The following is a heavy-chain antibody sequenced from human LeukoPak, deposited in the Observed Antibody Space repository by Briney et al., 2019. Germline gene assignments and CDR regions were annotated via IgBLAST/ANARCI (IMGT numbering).Heavy chain of an antibody. CDR1: GFTFSNYA. J-gene: IGHJ4*02. Sequence: GRSLRLSCAASGFTFSNYAMHWVRQAPGRGLEWVAFISYDGSNTYHADSVKGRFTISRDNSKNTVYLQMNSLRAEDTAVYYCAGELSPLGGYWGQGILVTVSS. CDR2: ISYDGSNT. V-gene: IGHV3-30-3*01. CDR3: AGELSPLGGY.